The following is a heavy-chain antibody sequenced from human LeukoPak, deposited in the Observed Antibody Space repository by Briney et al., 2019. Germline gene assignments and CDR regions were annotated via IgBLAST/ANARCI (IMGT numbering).Heavy chain of an antibody. CDR3: ARSHKAMAGEGLFDY. CDR2: IYYSENT. V-gene: IGHV4-59*01. D-gene: IGHD5-18*01. J-gene: IGHJ4*02. CDR1: GGSISSYY. Sequence: SETLSLTCTVSGGSISSYYWSWIRQPPGKGLEWIGYIYYSENTNYNPSLKSRVTISVDTSKHQFSLKLSSVTAADTAVYYCARSHKAMAGEGLFDYWGQGTLVTVSS.